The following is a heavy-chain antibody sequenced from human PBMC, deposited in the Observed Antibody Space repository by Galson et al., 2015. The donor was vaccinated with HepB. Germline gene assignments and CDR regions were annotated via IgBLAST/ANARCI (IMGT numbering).Heavy chain of an antibody. Sequence: SVKVSCKASGGTFSSYAISWVRQAPGQGLEWMGGIIPIFGTANYAQKFQGRVTITADESTSTAYMELSSLRSEDTAVYYCARGNTAMGQYCGGDCYYFDYWGQGTLVTVSS. CDR2: IIPIFGTA. J-gene: IGHJ4*02. V-gene: IGHV1-69*13. CDR1: GGTFSSYA. CDR3: ARGNTAMGQYCGGDCYYFDY. D-gene: IGHD2-21*02.